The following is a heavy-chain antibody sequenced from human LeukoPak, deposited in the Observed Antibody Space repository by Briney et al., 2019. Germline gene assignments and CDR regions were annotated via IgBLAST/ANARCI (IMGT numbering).Heavy chain of an antibody. V-gene: IGHV3-33*08. CDR3: ARELSVWGSYRVFDY. CDR1: GFTFSSYS. CDR2: IWYDGSNK. D-gene: IGHD3-16*02. J-gene: IGHJ4*02. Sequence: GGSLRLSCAASGFTFSSYSMHWVRQAPGKGLEWVAVIWYDGSNKYYADSVKGRFTISRDNSKNTLYLQMNSLRAEDTAVYYCARELSVWGSYRVFDYWGQGTLVTVSS.